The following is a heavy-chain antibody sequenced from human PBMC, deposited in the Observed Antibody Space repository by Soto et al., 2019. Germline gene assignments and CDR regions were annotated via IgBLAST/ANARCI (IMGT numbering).Heavy chain of an antibody. V-gene: IGHV1-69*13. CDR1: GGIFNNYA. J-gene: IGHJ4*02. Sequence: SVKVSCKASGGIFNNYAISWVLQSALQWLDGMGGIIPVFGTTNYAQKFQGRITITADESTSTAYMEMSSLRSEDTAVYYCARGRLSGYGGYDSRVTAPYYFDYWGRGTLVTVSS. D-gene: IGHD5-12*01. CDR3: ARGRLSGYGGYDSRVTAPYYFDY. CDR2: IIPVFGTT.